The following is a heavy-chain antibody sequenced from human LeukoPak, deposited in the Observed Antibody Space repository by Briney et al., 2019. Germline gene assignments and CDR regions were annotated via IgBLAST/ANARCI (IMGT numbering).Heavy chain of an antibody. D-gene: IGHD1-26*01. CDR1: GFTFSSYA. Sequence: PSGSLRLSSAASGFTFSSYAMSWVRQAPGKGLEWVSTISGSGGSTYYADSVKGRFTISRDNSKNTLYLQMNSLRAEDTAVYYCARGGSGSWYFDYWGQGTLVTVSS. J-gene: IGHJ4*02. CDR3: ARGGSGSWYFDY. V-gene: IGHV3-23*01. CDR2: ISGSGGST.